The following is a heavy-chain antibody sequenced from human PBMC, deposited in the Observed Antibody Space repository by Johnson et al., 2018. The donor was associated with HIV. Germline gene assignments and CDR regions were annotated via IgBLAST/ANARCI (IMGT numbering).Heavy chain of an antibody. V-gene: IGHV3-7*01. D-gene: IGHD3-22*01. Sequence: VQLVESGGDVVQPGRSLRLSCAASGFTFSSYWMSWVRQAPGKGLEWVANIKQDGSEKYYVDSVKGRFTISRDNSKNTLYLQMNSLRAEDTDVYYCAREHRYYYDSSGYYRGDAFDICGQGTMVTVSS. CDR2: IKQDGSEK. CDR3: AREHRYYYDSSGYYRGDAFDI. J-gene: IGHJ3*02. CDR1: GFTFSSYW.